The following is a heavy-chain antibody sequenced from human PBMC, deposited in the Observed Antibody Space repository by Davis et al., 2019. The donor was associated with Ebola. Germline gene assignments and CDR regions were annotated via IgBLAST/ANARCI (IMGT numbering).Heavy chain of an antibody. CDR3: ARGPSGIAVAGTWD. D-gene: IGHD6-19*01. CDR2: INHSGST. V-gene: IGHV4-34*01. J-gene: IGHJ4*02. Sequence: ESLKISCAASGFTFSSYAMHWVRQPPGKGLEWIGEINHSGSTNYNPSLKSRVTISVDTSKNQFSLKLSSVTAADTAVYYYARGPSGIAVAGTWDWGQGTLVTVSS. CDR1: GFTFSSYA.